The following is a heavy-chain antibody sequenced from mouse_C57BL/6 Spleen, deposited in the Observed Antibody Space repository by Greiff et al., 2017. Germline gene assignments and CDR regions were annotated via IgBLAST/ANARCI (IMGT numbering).Heavy chain of an antibody. V-gene: IGHV5-6*02. Sequence: DVKLVESGGDLVKPGGSLKLSCAASGFTFSSYGMSWVRQTPDKRLEWVATISSGGGYTYYPDSVKGRFTISRDNAKHTLYLQLSSLKSEDTALYYCSRHYGSSYPDYWGQGTSLTVSS. CDR3: SRHYGSSYPDY. J-gene: IGHJ2*02. CDR1: GFTFSSYG. CDR2: ISSGGGYT. D-gene: IGHD1-1*01.